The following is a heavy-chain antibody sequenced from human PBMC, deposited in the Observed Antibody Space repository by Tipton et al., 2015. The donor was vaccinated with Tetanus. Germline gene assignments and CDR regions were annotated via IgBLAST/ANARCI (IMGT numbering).Heavy chain of an antibody. J-gene: IGHJ6*02. CDR1: GDSISRSGYF. D-gene: IGHD3-3*01. Sequence: TLSLTCTVSGDSISRSGYFWGWIRQTPGQGLEWIGTIDNGGGTYYNPSLKSRVTISVDTSKDQFSLRLNSVTAADTAVYYCARHVYGFGALMTPASTHYYYGMDVWGQGTTVTVSS. V-gene: IGHV4-39*01. CDR3: ARHVYGFGALMTPASTHYYYGMDV. CDR2: IDNGGGT.